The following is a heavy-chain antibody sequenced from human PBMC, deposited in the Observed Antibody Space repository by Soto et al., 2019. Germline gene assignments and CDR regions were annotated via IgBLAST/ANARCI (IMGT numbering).Heavy chain of an antibody. D-gene: IGHD6-13*01. Sequence: SVKVSCKASGGTFSSYAISWVRQAPGQGLEWMGGIIPIFGTANYAQKFQGRVTITADESTSTAYMELSSLRSEDTAVYYCARNIAADGSYYYYGMDVWGQGTTVTVSS. CDR1: GGTFSSYA. V-gene: IGHV1-69*13. J-gene: IGHJ6*02. CDR2: IIPIFGTA. CDR3: ARNIAADGSYYYYGMDV.